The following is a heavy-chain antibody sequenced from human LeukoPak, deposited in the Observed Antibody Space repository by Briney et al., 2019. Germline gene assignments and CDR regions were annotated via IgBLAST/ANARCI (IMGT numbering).Heavy chain of an antibody. D-gene: IGHD5-18*01. J-gene: IGHJ4*02. V-gene: IGHV6-1*01. CDR1: GDTVSSNSAT. CDR2: TYYRSKWKN. Sequence: PSQTLSLTCAISGDTVSSNSATWNWIRQSPSRGLEWLGRTYYRSKWKNDYAVSVKSRITFNPDTSKNHFSLQLNSVTPEDTAVYYCVRGRDTDLGSWGQGTLVTVSS. CDR3: VRGRDTDLGS.